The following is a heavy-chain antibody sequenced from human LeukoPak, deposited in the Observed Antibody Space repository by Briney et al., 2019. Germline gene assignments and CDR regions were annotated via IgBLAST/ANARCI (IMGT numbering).Heavy chain of an antibody. CDR3: ARSRFGEPPSGDY. D-gene: IGHD3-10*01. Sequence: GASVKVSCKASGYTFTGYYMHWVRQAPGQGLEWMGWINPNSGGTNYAQKFQGRVTMTRDTSISTAYMELSRLRSDDTAVYYCARSRFGEPPSGDYWGQGTLVTVSS. V-gene: IGHV1-2*02. CDR1: GYTFTGYY. CDR2: INPNSGGT. J-gene: IGHJ4*02.